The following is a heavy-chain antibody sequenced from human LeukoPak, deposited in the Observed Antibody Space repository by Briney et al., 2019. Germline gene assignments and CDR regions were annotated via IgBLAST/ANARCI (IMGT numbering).Heavy chain of an antibody. CDR1: GLTFSSYA. D-gene: IGHD6-13*01. CDR3: AKFSSSRYLDY. Sequence: GGSLRLSCAASGLTFSSYAMSWVRQAPGKGLEWVSAISGSGGSTYYADSVKGRFTISRDNSKNTLFLQMNSLRAEDTAVYYCAKFSSSRYLDYWGQGTLVTVSS. J-gene: IGHJ4*02. CDR2: ISGSGGST. V-gene: IGHV3-23*01.